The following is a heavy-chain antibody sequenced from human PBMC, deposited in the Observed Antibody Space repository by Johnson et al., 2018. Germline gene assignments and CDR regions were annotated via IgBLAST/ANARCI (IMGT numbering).Heavy chain of an antibody. V-gene: IGHV3-7*01. D-gene: IGHD3-3*01. CDR2: IKQDGSEK. J-gene: IGHJ3*02. CDR1: GFTFSSYW. Sequence: VQLVESGGGVVQPGRSLRLSCAASGFTFSSYWMSWVRQAPGKGLEWVANIKQDGSEKYYVDSVKGRFTISRHKAKNSLYLQMNSLRAEDTAVYYWARGDHYDFWSGYYFTIWGQGTMVTVSS. CDR3: ARGDHYDFWSGYYFTI.